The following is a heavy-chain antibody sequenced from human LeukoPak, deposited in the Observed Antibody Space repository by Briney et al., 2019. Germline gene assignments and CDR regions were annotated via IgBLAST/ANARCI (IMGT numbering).Heavy chain of an antibody. V-gene: IGHV3-7*01. D-gene: IGHD5-18*01. CDR2: INQDGSEK. Sequence: GGSLRLSCAASGFTFSSYWMSWVRQAPGKGLEWVANINQDGSEKYYVDSVKGRFTMSRDNAKNSLYLQMNSLRAEDTAVYCCARHRGYSYGYRDYWGQGTLVTVSS. J-gene: IGHJ4*02. CDR3: ARHRGYSYGYRDY. CDR1: GFTFSSYW.